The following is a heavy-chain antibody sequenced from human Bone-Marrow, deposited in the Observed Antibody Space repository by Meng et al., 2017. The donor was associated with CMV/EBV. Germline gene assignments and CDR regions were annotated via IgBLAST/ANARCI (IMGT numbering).Heavy chain of an antibody. J-gene: IGHJ4*02. CDR1: GFTFSSYW. D-gene: IGHD3-22*01. CDR2: INTDGSRT. Sequence: GGSLRLSCAASGFTFSSYWMHWVRQAPGKGLVWVSGINTDGSRTTSADSVKGRFTISRDNAKNSLYLQMNSLRAEDTAVYYCARDPPYYYDSSGYYPYYWGQGTLVTVSS. CDR3: ARDPPYYYDSSGYYPYY. V-gene: IGHV3-74*01.